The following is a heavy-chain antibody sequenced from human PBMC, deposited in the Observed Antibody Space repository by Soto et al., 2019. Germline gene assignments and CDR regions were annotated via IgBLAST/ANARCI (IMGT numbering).Heavy chain of an antibody. Sequence: QVQLQQWGAGPLRPLETLSLTCGVYGGSFSGYYWAWIRQSPGKGLEWIGEINDRGSINYNPSLKSRVSISVDTSKNHYALNLRSVTAADTAVYYCARESHDILTGPPWVWYFDLWGRCTLVTVSS. CDR1: GGSFSGYY. V-gene: IGHV4-34*01. J-gene: IGHJ2*01. D-gene: IGHD3-9*01. CDR2: INDRGSI. CDR3: ARESHDILTGPPWVWYFDL.